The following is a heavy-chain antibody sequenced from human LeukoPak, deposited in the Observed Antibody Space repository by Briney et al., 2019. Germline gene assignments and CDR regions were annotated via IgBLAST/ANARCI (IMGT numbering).Heavy chain of an antibody. CDR2: INHSGGT. CDR3: ARGRFFSYYYDSSGYTYYYYYGMDV. D-gene: IGHD3-22*01. V-gene: IGHV4-34*01. J-gene: IGHJ6*02. Sequence: PSETLSLTCAVYGGSFCGYYWSWIRQPPGKGLEWIGEINHSGGTNYNPSLKSRVTISVDTSKNQFSLKLSSVTAADTAVYYCARGRFFSYYYDSSGYTYYYYYGMDVWGQGTTVTVSS. CDR1: GGSFCGYY.